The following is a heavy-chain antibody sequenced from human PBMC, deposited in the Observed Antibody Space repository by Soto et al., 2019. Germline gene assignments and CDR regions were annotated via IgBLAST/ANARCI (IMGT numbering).Heavy chain of an antibody. D-gene: IGHD3-16*01. V-gene: IGHV6-1*01. J-gene: IGHJ6*03. CDR2: TYYRSKLYF. Sequence: PSPSISLTGDMFGDSAATSSSGWKWIRQTPSRVLEWLVRTYYRSKLYFNYAVSVESRITINPDTSKNQFSLQLSSVTPDDTAVYYRERESCDAVSAPYYMDV. CDR1: GDSAATSSSG. CDR3: ERESCDAVSAPYYMDV.